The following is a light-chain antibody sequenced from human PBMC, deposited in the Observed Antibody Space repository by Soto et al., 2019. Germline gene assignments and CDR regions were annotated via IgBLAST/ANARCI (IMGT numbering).Light chain of an antibody. CDR3: QQYGSSPFT. Sequence: EIVLTQSPGTLSLSPGERATLSCRASQSVSSNYLTWYQQKPGQATRLLIYGASSRATGIPDRFSGSGSGTDFTITISRLEPEDYAGYYCQQYGSSPFTFGPGTKVDIK. V-gene: IGKV3-20*01. J-gene: IGKJ3*01. CDR2: GAS. CDR1: QSVSSNY.